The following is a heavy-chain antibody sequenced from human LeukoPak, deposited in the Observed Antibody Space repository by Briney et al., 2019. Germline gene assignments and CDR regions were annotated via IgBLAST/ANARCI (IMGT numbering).Heavy chain of an antibody. V-gene: IGHV7-4-1*02. Sequence: ASVKVSCKASGYTFTRYAMNWVRQAPGQGLEWMGWINTNTGNPTYAQGFTGRFVFSLDTSVSTAYLQISSLKAEGTAVYYCARSAFGGVRAFDYWGQGTLVTVSS. CDR2: INTNTGNP. D-gene: IGHD3-3*01. CDR1: GYTFTRYA. CDR3: ARSAFGGVRAFDY. J-gene: IGHJ4*02.